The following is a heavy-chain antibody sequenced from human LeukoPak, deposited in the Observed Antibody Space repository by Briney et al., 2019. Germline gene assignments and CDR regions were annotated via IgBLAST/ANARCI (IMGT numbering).Heavy chain of an antibody. D-gene: IGHD5-18*01. J-gene: IGHJ4*02. CDR1: GFTFSTYS. CDR3: ARGKVGYSYFDY. V-gene: IGHV3-21*01. Sequence: GGSLRLSCAASGFTFSTYSMNWVRQAPGKGLEWVSSISSSSGYIHYADSVKGRFTISRDNAKNSLYLQMNSLRDTDTAVYYCARGKVGYSYFDYWGQGTLVTVSS. CDR2: ISSSSGYI.